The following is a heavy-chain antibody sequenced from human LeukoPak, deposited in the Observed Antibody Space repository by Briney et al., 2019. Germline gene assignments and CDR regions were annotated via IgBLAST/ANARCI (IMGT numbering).Heavy chain of an antibody. V-gene: IGHV1-24*01. CDR3: ATGLPAKYCSGGSCYEPFDY. CDR2: FDPEDGET. D-gene: IGHD2-15*01. Sequence: VASVKVSCKVSGYTLTELSMHWVRQAPGKGLEWMGGFDPEDGETIYAQKFQGRVTMTEDTSTDTAYMELSSLRSEDTAVYYCATGLPAKYCSGGSCYEPFDYWGQGTLVTVSP. CDR1: GYTLTELS. J-gene: IGHJ4*02.